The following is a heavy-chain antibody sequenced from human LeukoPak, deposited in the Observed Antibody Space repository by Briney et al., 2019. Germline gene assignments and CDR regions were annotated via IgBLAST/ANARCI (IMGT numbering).Heavy chain of an antibody. J-gene: IGHJ4*02. CDR3: ARGHWGLDY. CDR2: IDNGGDTT. Sequence: PGGSLRLTCATSGFTFSDHYMTWIRQAPGKGLETVSYIDNGGDTTYYADSVRGRFTISRDNAESSLYLQMNSLRAEDTAVYYCARGHWGLDYWGRGTLVTVSS. D-gene: IGHD7-27*01. CDR1: GFTFSDHY. V-gene: IGHV3-11*04.